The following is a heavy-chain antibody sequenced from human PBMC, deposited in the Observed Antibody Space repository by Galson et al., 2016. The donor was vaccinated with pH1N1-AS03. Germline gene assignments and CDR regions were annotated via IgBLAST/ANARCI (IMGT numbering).Heavy chain of an antibody. D-gene: IGHD3-10*02. CDR2: ISSGNT. CDR3: AKDRSSRNVLGAYDY. J-gene: IGHJ4*02. Sequence: SLRLSCAASGFTFSNYGMSWVRQAPGKGLEWVSDISSGNTYHVDSVKGRFTISRDDSKNTLYLQMNSLRAEDTAVYYCAKDRSSRNVLGAYDYWGQGTLVTVSS. V-gene: IGHV3-23*01. CDR1: GFTFSNYG.